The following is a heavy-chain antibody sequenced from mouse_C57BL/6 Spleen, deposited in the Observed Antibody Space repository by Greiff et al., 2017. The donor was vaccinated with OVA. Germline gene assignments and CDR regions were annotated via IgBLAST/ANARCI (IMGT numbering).Heavy chain of an antibody. CDR3: TRRKDGYPWYFDV. V-gene: IGHV1-5*01. CDR1: GYTFTSYW. J-gene: IGHJ1*03. D-gene: IGHD2-3*01. CDR2: IYPGNSDT. Sequence: EVKLVESGTVLARPGASVKMSCKTSGYTFTSYWMHWVKQRPGPGLEWIGAIYPGNSDTSYNQKFKGKAKLTAVTSASTAYMELSSLTNEDSAVYYCTRRKDGYPWYFDVWGTGTTVTVSS.